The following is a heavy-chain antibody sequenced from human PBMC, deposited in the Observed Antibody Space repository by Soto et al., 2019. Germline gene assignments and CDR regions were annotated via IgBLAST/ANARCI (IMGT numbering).Heavy chain of an antibody. D-gene: IGHD2-2*01. CDR2: ISSSGSTI. V-gene: IGHV3-48*03. Sequence: PGGSPRLSCAACGLSFSSSEMNWVRKAPRKGLEWVSFISSSGSTIFYADSVKGRFTISRDNAKNSLYLQMNSLRAEDTAVYYCARHQPGNYYYYAMDVWGQGTTVTVSS. J-gene: IGHJ6*02. CDR3: ARHQPGNYYYYAMDV. CDR1: GLSFSSSE.